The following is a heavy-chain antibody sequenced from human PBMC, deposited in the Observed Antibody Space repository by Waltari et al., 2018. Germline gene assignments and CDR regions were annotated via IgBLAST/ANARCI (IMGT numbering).Heavy chain of an antibody. J-gene: IGHJ4*02. D-gene: IGHD2-15*01. Sequence: QVQLVQSENEVRKPGASVRISCKASGYTFDTYGISWMRQAPGQALEWVGWISTYTHSTDYAEKFQGRVTMITDKSTATVYLDLRSLGSDDSAVYFCARDRDYSSGAPPAFWGQGTQVTVSS. CDR3: ARDRDYSSGAPPAF. CDR1: GYTFDTYG. V-gene: IGHV1-18*01. CDR2: ISTYTHST.